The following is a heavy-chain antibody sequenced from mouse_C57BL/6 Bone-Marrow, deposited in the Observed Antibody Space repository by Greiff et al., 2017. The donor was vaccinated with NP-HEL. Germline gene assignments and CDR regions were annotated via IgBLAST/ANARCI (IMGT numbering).Heavy chain of an antibody. CDR3: TRIYYGNFLAWFAY. CDR2: ISSGGDYI. J-gene: IGHJ3*01. D-gene: IGHD2-1*01. Sequence: EVKLVESGEGLVKPGGSLKLSCAASGFTFSSYAMSWVRQTPEKRLEWVAYISSGGDYIYYADTVKGRFTISRDNARNTLYLQMSSLKSEDTAMYYCTRIYYGNFLAWFAYWGQGTLVTVSA. CDR1: GFTFSSYA. V-gene: IGHV5-9-1*02.